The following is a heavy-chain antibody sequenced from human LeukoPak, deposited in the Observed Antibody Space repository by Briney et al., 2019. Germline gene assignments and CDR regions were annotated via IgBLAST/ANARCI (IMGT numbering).Heavy chain of an antibody. CDR3: ARVRAYYDILTGYCIDY. J-gene: IGHJ4*02. CDR2: IYYSGST. D-gene: IGHD3-9*01. V-gene: IGHV4-39*07. CDR1: GGSISSSSYY. Sequence: KPSETLSLTCTVSGGSISSSSYYWGWIRQPPGKGLEWIGSIYYSGSTYYNPSLKSRVTISVDTSKNQFSLKLSSVTAADTAVYYCARVRAYYDILTGYCIDYWGQGTLVTVSS.